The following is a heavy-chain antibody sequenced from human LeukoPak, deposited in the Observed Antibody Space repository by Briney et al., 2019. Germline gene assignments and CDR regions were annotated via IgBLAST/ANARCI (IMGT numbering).Heavy chain of an antibody. CDR1: GVTFSRFA. V-gene: IGHV1-69*04. CDR2: IIPVVDVV. CDR3: AADRVSVVATIGDGFEF. J-gene: IGHJ3*01. Sequence: ASVKVSCKASGVTFSRFAISWVRQAPGQGLEWMGRIIPVVDVVDYAEKFRGRVTIAADTSTGTAYMELSNLRSEDTAVYYCAADRVSVVATIGDGFEFWGQGTIVTVSS. D-gene: IGHD5-12*01.